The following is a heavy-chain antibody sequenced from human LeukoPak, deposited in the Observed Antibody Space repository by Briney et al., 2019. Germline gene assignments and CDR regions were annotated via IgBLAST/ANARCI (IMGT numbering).Heavy chain of an antibody. CDR1: GDSITTSNW. CDR2: IYHRGNT. V-gene: IGHV4-4*02. D-gene: IGHD5-24*01. CDR3: ATSRDGYNHFDY. Sequence: SGTLSLTCVVSGDSITTSNWWNWVRQPLGKGLEWIGKIYHRGNTNNNPSLKSRVTMSVDRSKNQFSLNLTSVTAADTAVYYCATSRDGYNHFDYWGQGILVTVSS. J-gene: IGHJ4*02.